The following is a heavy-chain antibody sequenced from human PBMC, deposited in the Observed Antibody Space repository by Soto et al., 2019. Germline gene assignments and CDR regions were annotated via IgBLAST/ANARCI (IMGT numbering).Heavy chain of an antibody. CDR2: TSGSGRRT. D-gene: IGHD4-17*01. Sequence: EVQLVESGDALVQPGGSLRVSCEGSGFTFSTYGMHWVRQAPGKGLEFVSSTSGSGRRTSYADSVKRRFIISRDNSKNTLYLQMGSLRIEDTGVYYCARGRGDYENWNFDLWGRGSLVTVSS. CDR3: ARGRGDYENWNFDL. J-gene: IGHJ2*01. V-gene: IGHV3-64*02. CDR1: GFTFSTYG.